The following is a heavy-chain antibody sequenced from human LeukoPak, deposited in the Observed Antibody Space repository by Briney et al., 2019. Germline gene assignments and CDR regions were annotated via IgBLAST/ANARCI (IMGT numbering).Heavy chain of an antibody. CDR3: ARAIVGATQSNYYCYCYMDV. J-gene: IGHJ6*03. CDR2: IKTSDGST. D-gene: IGHD1-26*01. V-gene: IGHV1-46*01. Sequence: ASVKVSCKASRYTFIDYYVHWVRQAPGQGLEWMGIIKTSDGSTIYAQKFQDRVTMTRDTSTSSVYMELSSLRSEDTAVYYCARAIVGATQSNYYCYCYMDVWGKGTTVTVSS. CDR1: RYTFIDYY.